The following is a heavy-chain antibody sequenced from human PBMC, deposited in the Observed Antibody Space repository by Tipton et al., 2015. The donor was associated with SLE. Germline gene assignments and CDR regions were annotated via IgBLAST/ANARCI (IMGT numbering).Heavy chain of an antibody. CDR1: GGSIGSHY. J-gene: IGHJ5*02. D-gene: IGHD3-22*01. V-gene: IGHV4-59*11. CDR3: VRDSSGMGYYWFDP. Sequence: TLSLTCTVSGGSIGSHYWTWIRQSPGKGLEWIGYIYYSGTTKYNPSLKSRVTISLDSSKSQFSLRLSSVTAADTAIYYCVRDSSGMGYYWFDPWGQGTLVTVSS. CDR2: IYYSGTT.